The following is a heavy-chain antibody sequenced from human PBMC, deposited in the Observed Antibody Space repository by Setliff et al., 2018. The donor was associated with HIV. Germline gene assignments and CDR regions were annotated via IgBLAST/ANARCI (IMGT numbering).Heavy chain of an antibody. CDR1: GASINSGTYY. J-gene: IGHJ6*02. V-gene: IGHV4-61*02. Sequence: SETLSLTCTVSGASINSGTYYWSWIRQPAGKGLQWIGRIYTSGSTYYSPSLKSRVTISVDTSKNQFSLKLRSVTAADTAVYYCARVVWMAAAGTIDYYYYGMDIWGQGTTVTVSS. CDR3: ARVVWMAAAGTIDYYYYGMDI. D-gene: IGHD6-13*01. CDR2: IYTSGST.